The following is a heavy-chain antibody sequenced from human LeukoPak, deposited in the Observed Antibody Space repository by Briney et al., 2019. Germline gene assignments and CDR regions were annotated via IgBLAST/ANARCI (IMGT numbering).Heavy chain of an antibody. D-gene: IGHD2-15*01. J-gene: IGHJ3*02. V-gene: IGHV3-23*01. CDR1: GFTFSSYA. CDR3: AKECSGGSCYDAFDI. CDR2: ISGSGGST. Sequence: PGGSLRLSCAASGFTFSSYAMTWVRQAPGKGLEWVSAISGSGGSTYYADSMKGRFTISRDNSKNTLYLQMNSLRAEDTAVYYCAKECSGGSCYDAFDIWGQGTMVTVSS.